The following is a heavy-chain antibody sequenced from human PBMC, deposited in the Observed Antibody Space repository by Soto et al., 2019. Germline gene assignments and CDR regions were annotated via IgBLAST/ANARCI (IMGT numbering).Heavy chain of an antibody. Sequence: GSLRLSCAASGFSFSTYPMVWVRQAPGKRLEAVSSISGSGDKTYYKDSVKGRFTISRDNSKNTVDLQMNSLRPEDTAVYYCAKILSTVTSYYYGMDAWGQGTTVTVSS. CDR1: GFSFSTYP. CDR3: AKILSTVTSYYYGMDA. CDR2: ISGSGDKT. D-gene: IGHD4-17*01. V-gene: IGHV3-23*01. J-gene: IGHJ6*02.